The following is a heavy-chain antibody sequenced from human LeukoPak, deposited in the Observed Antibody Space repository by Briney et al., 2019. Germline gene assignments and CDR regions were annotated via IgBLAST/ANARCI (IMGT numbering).Heavy chain of an antibody. J-gene: IGHJ4*02. D-gene: IGHD3-10*01. CDR3: ARSPEGSGTDY. CDR1: GGSFSSYY. CDR2: INHSGST. Sequence: SETLSLTCAVYGGSFSSYYWRWIRQPPGKGLEWIGEINHSGSTNYNPSLKNRVTISVDTSKNQFSLKLSSVNAADTAVYYCARSPEGSGTDYWGQGTLVTVSS. V-gene: IGHV4-34*01.